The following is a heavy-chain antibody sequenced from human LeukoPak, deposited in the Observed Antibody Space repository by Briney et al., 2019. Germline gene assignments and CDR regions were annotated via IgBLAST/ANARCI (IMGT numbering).Heavy chain of an antibody. D-gene: IGHD3-3*01. CDR1: GFTFSSYA. CDR3: ARGDYDFWSGHEY. Sequence: PGGSLRLSCAASGFTFSSYAMHWVRQALGKGLEWVAVISYDGSNKYYADSVKGRFTISRDNSKNTLYLQMNSLRAEDTAVYYCARGDYDFWSGHEYWGQGTLVTVSS. CDR2: ISYDGSNK. J-gene: IGHJ4*02. V-gene: IGHV3-30-3*01.